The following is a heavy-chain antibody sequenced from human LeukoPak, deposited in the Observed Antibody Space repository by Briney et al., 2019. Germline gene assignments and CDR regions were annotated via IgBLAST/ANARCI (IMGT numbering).Heavy chain of an antibody. CDR1: GFTFSSYW. J-gene: IGHJ4*02. D-gene: IGHD6-19*01. CDR3: ARVEAVAGMDFDY. V-gene: IGHV3-74*01. CDR2: INSDGSST. Sequence: GGSLRLSCAASGFTFSSYWMHWVRHAPGKGLVWVSRINSDGSSTSYADSVKGRFTISRDNAKNTLYLQMNSLRAEDTAVYYCARVEAVAGMDFDYWGQGTLVTVSS.